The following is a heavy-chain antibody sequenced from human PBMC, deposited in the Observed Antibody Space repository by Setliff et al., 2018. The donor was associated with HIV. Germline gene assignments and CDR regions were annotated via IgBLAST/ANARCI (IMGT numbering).Heavy chain of an antibody. CDR2: ISYGSLYI. CDR3: ARSGGIGNYHWDV. D-gene: IGHD3-16*01. CDR1: GFTFSSSC. V-gene: IGHV3-21*01. J-gene: IGHJ6*03. Sequence: GESLKISCVASGFTFSSSCMDWFRLAPGKGLEWVSSISYGSLYIYQSDSVRGRFTISRDDAKMSLYLQMNSLGAEDTAVYYCARSGGIGNYHWDVWGKGTTVTVSS.